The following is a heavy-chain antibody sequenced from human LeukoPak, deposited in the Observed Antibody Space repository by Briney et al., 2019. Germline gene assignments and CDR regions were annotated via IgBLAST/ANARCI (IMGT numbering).Heavy chain of an antibody. Sequence: PSETLSLTCAVYGGSFSGYYWSWIRQPPGKGLEWIGEVNHSGSTNYNPSLKSRVTIPVDTSKNQFSLKLSSVTAADTAVYYCARRLLLWFGESNWFDPWGQGTLVTVSS. CDR3: ARRLLLWFGESNWFDP. CDR1: GGSFSGYY. CDR2: VNHSGST. V-gene: IGHV4-34*01. J-gene: IGHJ5*02. D-gene: IGHD3-10*01.